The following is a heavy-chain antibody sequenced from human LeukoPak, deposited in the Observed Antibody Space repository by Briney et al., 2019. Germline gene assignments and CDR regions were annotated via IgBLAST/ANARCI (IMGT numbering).Heavy chain of an antibody. Sequence: SQTLSLTCTVSGGSISSGGYYWSWIRQHPGXXXXXXXXXXXXGSTYYNPSLKSRVTISVDTSKNQFSLKLSSVTAADTAVYYCASTYCSSTSCYMGRAEYFQHWGQGTLVTVSS. V-gene: IGHV4-31*03. CDR3: ASTYCSSTSCYMGRAEYFQH. CDR1: GGSISSGGYY. CDR2: XXXXGST. D-gene: IGHD2-2*02. J-gene: IGHJ1*01.